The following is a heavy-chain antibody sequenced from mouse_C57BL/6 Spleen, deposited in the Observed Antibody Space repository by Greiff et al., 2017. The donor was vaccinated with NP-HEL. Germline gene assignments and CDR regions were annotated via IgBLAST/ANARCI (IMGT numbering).Heavy chain of an antibody. D-gene: IGHD2-2*01. Sequence: EVMLVESGEGLVKPGGSLKLSCAASGFTFSSYAMSWVRQTPEKRLEWVAYISSGGDYIYYADTVKGRFTISRDNARNTLYLQMSSLKSEDTAMYYCTYYGYDGGFAYWGQGTLVTVSA. J-gene: IGHJ3*01. CDR1: GFTFSSYA. CDR2: ISSGGDYI. V-gene: IGHV5-9-1*02. CDR3: TYYGYDGGFAY.